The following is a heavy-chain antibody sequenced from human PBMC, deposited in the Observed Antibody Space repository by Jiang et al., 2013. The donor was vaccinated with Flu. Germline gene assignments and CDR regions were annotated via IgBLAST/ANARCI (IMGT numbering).Heavy chain of an antibody. V-gene: IGHV5-51*01. CDR2: IFPGDSDT. J-gene: IGHJ3*01. Sequence: GAEVKKPGESLKISCKGSGYSFTKYWIGWVRQMPGKGPEWMGIIFPGDSDTRYSPSFQGQVAISADKSISTAYLQWTGLKPSDTAMYYCARRDLWAFDLWGQGTRVTVSS. D-gene: IGHD1-26*01. CDR1: GYSFTKYW. CDR3: ARRDLWAFDL.